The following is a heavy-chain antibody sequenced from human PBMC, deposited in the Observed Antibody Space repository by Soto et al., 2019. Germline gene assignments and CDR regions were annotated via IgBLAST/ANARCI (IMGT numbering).Heavy chain of an antibody. V-gene: IGHV3-23*01. CDR1: GFTFSNAW. CDR3: TTDLRTVAGKNDC. J-gene: IGHJ4*02. CDR2: LSGSGVST. D-gene: IGHD6-13*01. Sequence: GGSLRLSCAASGFTFSNAWMNWVRQAPGKGLEWVSALSGSGVSTYYADSVMGRFTISRDNSKNTLYLQMNSLKTEDTAVYYCTTDLRTVAGKNDCWGQGTLVTVSS.